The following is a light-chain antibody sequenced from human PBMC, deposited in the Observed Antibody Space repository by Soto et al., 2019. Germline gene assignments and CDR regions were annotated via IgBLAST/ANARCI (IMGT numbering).Light chain of an antibody. CDR1: SSDVGGYDS. CDR3: SSYTGSNTLVV. Sequence: QSALTQPASVSGSPGQSITISCTGTSSDVGGYDSVSWYQQHPGKAPKLMIYEVTNRPSGVSNRFSGSKSGSTASLTISGLKAEDEADYYCSSYTGSNTLVVFGGGSKVTVV. CDR2: EVT. J-gene: IGLJ3*02. V-gene: IGLV2-14*01.